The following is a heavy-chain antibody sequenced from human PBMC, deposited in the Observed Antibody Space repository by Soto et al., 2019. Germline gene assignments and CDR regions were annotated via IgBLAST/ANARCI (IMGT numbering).Heavy chain of an antibody. Sequence: SETLSLTCTVSGGSISSYYWSWIRQPPGKGLEWIGYIYYSGSTNYNPSLKSRVTISVDTSKNQFSLKLSSVTAADTAVYYCARFEGWFDPWGQGTLVTVSS. CDR1: GGSISSYY. V-gene: IGHV4-59*08. CDR3: ARFEGWFDP. J-gene: IGHJ5*02. CDR2: IYYSGST.